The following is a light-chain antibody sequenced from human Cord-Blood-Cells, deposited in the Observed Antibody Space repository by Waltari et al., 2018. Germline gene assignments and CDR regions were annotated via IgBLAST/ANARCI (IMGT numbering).Light chain of an antibody. CDR1: QSISSW. V-gene: IGKV1-5*03. CDR3: QQYNSYSYT. Sequence: DIQMNQSPSTLSASVGDRVTITCRASQSISSWLAWYQQKPGKAPKPLIYKASSLESGVPSRFSGSGSGTEFTLTISSLQPDDFATYYCQQYNSYSYTFGQGTKLEIK. CDR2: KAS. J-gene: IGKJ2*01.